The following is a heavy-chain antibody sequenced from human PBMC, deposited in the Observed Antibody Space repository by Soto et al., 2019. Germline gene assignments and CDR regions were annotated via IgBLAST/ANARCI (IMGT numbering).Heavy chain of an antibody. Sequence: GGSLRLSCAASGFTFSSYAMSWVRQAPGKGLEWVSAIGTAGDTYYPGSVKGRFTISRENAKNSLYLQMNSLRAGDTAVYYCARGGSWYFDLWGRGTLVTVSS. CDR2: IGTAGDT. D-gene: IGHD1-26*01. CDR1: GFTFSSYA. V-gene: IGHV3-13*01. CDR3: ARGGSWYFDL. J-gene: IGHJ2*01.